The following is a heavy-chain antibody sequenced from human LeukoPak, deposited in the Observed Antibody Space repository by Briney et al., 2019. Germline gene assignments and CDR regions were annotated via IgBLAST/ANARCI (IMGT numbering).Heavy chain of an antibody. CDR3: ARGRPEFFGSGTYLND. CDR2: ISSSGTTI. D-gene: IGHD3-10*01. CDR1: GFSVSTYE. V-gene: IGHV3-48*03. Sequence: QPGRSLRLSCAASGFSVSTYEINWVRQAPGKGLECVSYISSSGTTISSADSVEGRFTISRDNAKNSLYLEMNSLRVEDTAVYYCARGRPEFFGSGTYLNDWGQGTLVTVSS. J-gene: IGHJ4*02.